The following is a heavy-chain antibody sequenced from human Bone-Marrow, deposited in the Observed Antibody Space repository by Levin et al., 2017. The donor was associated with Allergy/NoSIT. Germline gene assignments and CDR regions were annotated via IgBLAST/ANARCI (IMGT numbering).Heavy chain of an antibody. CDR3: ARDFVVAVAGYNNWFDP. V-gene: IGHV3-30-3*01. D-gene: IGHD6-19*01. CDR1: GFTFSSYA. J-gene: IGHJ5*02. Sequence: GGSLRLSCAASGFTFSSYAMHWVRQAPGKGLEWVAVISYDGSNKYYADSVKGRFTISRDNSKNTLYLQMNSLRAEDTAVYYCARDFVVAVAGYNNWFDPWGQGTLVTVSS. CDR2: ISYDGSNK.